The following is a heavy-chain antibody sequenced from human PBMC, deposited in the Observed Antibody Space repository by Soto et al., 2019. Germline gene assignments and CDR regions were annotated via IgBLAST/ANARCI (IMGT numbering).Heavy chain of an antibody. D-gene: IGHD5-18*01. Sequence: EVQLVESGGGLVQPGGSLRLSCAASGFTFRTYWLSWVRQVPGKGLEWVANINLDGSEKNYVDSVKGRFTISRDNARNSLYLQKSSLRAEETAVYYCSRDGSTSWYSYDYDGMDVWGQGTMVTVSS. CDR2: INLDGSEK. J-gene: IGHJ6*02. V-gene: IGHV3-7*05. CDR1: GFTFRTYW. CDR3: SRDGSTSWYSYDYDGMDV.